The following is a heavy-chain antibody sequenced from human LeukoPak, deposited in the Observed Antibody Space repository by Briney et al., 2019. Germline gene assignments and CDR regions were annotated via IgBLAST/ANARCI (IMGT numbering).Heavy chain of an antibody. CDR3: AKERGYSYGLYYYGMDV. V-gene: IGHV3-23*01. CDR1: GFTFNSYA. Sequence: GGSLRLSRAASGFTFNSYAIHWVRQAPGKGLEWVSAISGSGGSTYYADSVKGRFTISRDNSKNTLYLQMNSLRAEDTAVYYCAKERGYSYGLYYYGMDVWGQGTTVTVSS. CDR2: ISGSGGST. D-gene: IGHD5-18*01. J-gene: IGHJ6*02.